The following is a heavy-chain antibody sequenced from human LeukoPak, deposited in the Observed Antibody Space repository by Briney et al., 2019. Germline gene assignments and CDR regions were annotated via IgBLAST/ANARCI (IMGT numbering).Heavy chain of an antibody. D-gene: IGHD5-24*01. CDR2: ISYDGSNK. CDR3: AKVRQGRDGYNLGGFDY. Sequence: GGSLRLSCAASGFTFSSYGMPWVRQAPGKGLEWVAVISYDGSNKYYADSVKGRFTISRDNSKNTLYLQMNSLRAEDTAVYYCAKVRQGRDGYNLGGFDYWGQGTLVTVSS. CDR1: GFTFSSYG. J-gene: IGHJ4*02. V-gene: IGHV3-30*18.